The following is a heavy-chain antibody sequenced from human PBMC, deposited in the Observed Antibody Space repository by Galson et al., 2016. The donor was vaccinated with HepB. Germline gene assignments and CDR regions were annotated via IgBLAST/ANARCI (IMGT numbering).Heavy chain of an antibody. D-gene: IGHD1-1*01. CDR2: IYWDEDK. Sequence: PALVKPTQTLTLTCSFSSVTTKRADVGWIRQPPGKALEWLALIYWDEDKRYNPSLKSRLTITRDTSKNQVVLTMTNMDPVDTATYYCAHVRDGLELYFDSWGQGTLVTVSS. CDR3: AHVRDGLELYFDS. CDR1: SVTTKRAD. V-gene: IGHV2-5*02. J-gene: IGHJ4*02.